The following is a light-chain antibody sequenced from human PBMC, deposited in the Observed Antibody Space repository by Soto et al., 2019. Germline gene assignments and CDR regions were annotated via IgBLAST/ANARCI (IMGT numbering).Light chain of an antibody. Sequence: EIVLTQSPATLSLSPGQRATLSCRASQSVSRYLAWYQQKPGQAPRLVIYDASNMAADIPARFSGSGSGTDFPLTSSILEPEDVAVYYCQQRSNCPLTFGGGTKVESK. CDR1: QSVSRY. CDR3: QQRSNCPLT. V-gene: IGKV3-11*01. CDR2: DAS. J-gene: IGKJ4*01.